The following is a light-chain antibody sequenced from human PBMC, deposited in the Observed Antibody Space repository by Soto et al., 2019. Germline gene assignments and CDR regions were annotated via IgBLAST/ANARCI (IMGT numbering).Light chain of an antibody. CDR2: GAS. J-gene: IGKJ2*01. V-gene: IGKV3-20*01. CDR3: QQYGRSPPYT. Sequence: EFVLTQSPGTLSLSPGERATLSCRASQTISSGYLAWYQQKPGQAPRLLIYGASSRATGIPDRFSGSGSGTDFTLTIGRLEPEDFAVYYCQQYGRSPPYTFGQGTKLEIK. CDR1: QTISSGY.